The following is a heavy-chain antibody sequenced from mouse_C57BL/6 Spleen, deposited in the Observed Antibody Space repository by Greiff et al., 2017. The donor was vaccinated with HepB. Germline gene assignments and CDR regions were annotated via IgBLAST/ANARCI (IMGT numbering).Heavy chain of an antibody. CDR1: GYAFTNYL. V-gene: IGHV1-54*01. Sequence: VQLQESGAELVRPGTSVKVSCKASGYAFTNYLIEWVKQRPGQGLEWIGVINPGSGGTNYNEKFKGKATLTADKSSSTAYMQLSSLTSEDSAVYFCARSRAYYGSSYGYFDVWGTGTTVTVSS. CDR3: ARSRAYYGSSYGYFDV. J-gene: IGHJ1*03. CDR2: INPGSGGT. D-gene: IGHD1-1*01.